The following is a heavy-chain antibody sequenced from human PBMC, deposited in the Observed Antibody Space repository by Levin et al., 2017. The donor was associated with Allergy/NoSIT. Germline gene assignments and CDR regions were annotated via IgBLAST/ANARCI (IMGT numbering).Heavy chain of an antibody. D-gene: IGHD3-3*01. CDR2: ISSDGRKK. CDR3: ARSSSLEWFDP. CDR1: GFTFSSYG. V-gene: IGHV3-30*03. J-gene: IGHJ5*02. Sequence: GGSLRLSCAASGFTFSSYGMHWVRQAPGKGLEWVAVISSDGRKKFYADSVKGRFTISRDNSKNTLDLQMNSLRAEDTAVYYCARSSSLEWFDPWGQGTLVTVSS.